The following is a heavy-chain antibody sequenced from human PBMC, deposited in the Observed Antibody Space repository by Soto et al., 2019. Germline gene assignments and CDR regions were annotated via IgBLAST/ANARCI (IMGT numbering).Heavy chain of an antibody. Sequence: QVQLVESGGGVVQPGRSLRLSCAASGFTFSSYAMHWVRQAPGKRLEWVAVISYDGSNKYYADSVKGRFTISRDNSKNTLYLQMNSLRAEDTAVYYCARVGATTLYGSDAFDIWGQGTMVTVSS. CDR1: GFTFSSYA. J-gene: IGHJ3*02. CDR2: ISYDGSNK. V-gene: IGHV3-30-3*01. D-gene: IGHD1-26*01. CDR3: ARVGATTLYGSDAFDI.